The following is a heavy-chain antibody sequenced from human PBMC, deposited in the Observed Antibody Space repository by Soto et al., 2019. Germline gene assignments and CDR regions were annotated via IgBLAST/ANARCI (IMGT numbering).Heavy chain of an antibody. CDR3: VRGDKGGFDL. D-gene: IGHD2-21*02. CDR1: GFTFNYYW. Sequence: GGSLRLSCAASGFTFNYYWMHWVRQAPGQGLVWVSHIHSDGSTTTYADSVKGRFTISRDNAKNTLYLQMNSLRAEDTAVYYCVRGDKGGFDLWGQGTTVTVAS. CDR2: IHSDGSTT. V-gene: IGHV3-74*01. J-gene: IGHJ3*01.